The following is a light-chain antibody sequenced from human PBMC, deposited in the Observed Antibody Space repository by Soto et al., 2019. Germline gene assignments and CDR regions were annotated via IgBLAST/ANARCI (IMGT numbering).Light chain of an antibody. Sequence: QPVLTQPSSASASLGSSVKLTCTLSSGHSSYIIAWHQQQPGKAPRYLMKLEGSGSYNKGSGVPDRFSGSSSGADRYLTIANLQFEDEADYYCETWDSNTHVFGTGTKLTVL. CDR1: SGHSSYI. CDR2: LEGSGSY. J-gene: IGLJ1*01. CDR3: ETWDSNTHV. V-gene: IGLV4-60*02.